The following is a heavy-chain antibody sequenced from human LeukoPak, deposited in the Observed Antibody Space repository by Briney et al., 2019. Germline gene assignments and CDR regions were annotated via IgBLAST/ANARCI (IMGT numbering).Heavy chain of an antibody. D-gene: IGHD2-21*01. V-gene: IGHV3-53*01. Sequence: QTGGSLRLSCAASGFTFSSYSMNWVRQAPGKGLEWVSVIYSGGTTYYPDSVKGRFAISRDNSKNTLYLQINSLRAEDTAVYYCARDLIIQYWGQGTLVTASS. CDR2: IYSGGTT. J-gene: IGHJ4*02. CDR3: ARDLIIQY. CDR1: GFTFSSYS.